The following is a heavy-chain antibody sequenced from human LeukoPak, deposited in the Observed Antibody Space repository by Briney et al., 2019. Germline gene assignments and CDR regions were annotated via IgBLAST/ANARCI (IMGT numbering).Heavy chain of an antibody. D-gene: IGHD5-18*01. CDR3: ARRGLWEDTAMVEDDY. CDR2: INHSGST. CDR1: VESFSGYY. Sequence: SETLSLTCAVYVESFSGYYWRWIRQPPGKGLEWVGEINHSGSTNYNPSLKSRVTISVDTSKTQFSLKLSSVTAADTAVYYCARRGLWEDTAMVEDDYWGQGTLVTVSS. J-gene: IGHJ4*02. V-gene: IGHV4-34*01.